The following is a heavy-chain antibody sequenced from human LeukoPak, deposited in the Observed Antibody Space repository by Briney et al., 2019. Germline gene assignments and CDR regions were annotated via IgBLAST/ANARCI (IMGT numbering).Heavy chain of an antibody. CDR3: ARLVGAATDPFDY. D-gene: IGHD1-26*01. Sequence: SETLSLTCTVSGGSISSSRYYWGWIRQPPGKGLEWIGSIYCSGSTYYNPSLQSRVTISVDTSNNQFSLKLSSVTAADTAVYYCARLVGAATDPFDYWGQGTLVTVSS. CDR2: IYCSGST. CDR1: GGSISSSRYY. J-gene: IGHJ4*02. V-gene: IGHV4-39*01.